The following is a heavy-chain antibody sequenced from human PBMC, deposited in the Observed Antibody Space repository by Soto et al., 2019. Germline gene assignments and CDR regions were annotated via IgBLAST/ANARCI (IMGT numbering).Heavy chain of an antibody. V-gene: IGHV3-48*03. CDR3: ARGHHSMDV. CDR2: ISNTGNTI. Sequence: HPGGSLRLSCAASGFTFSISEMNWVRQAPGKGLEWVSFISNTGNTIYYADSVKGRFTISRDNAENSLYLQMNSLRAEDTALYYCARGHHSMDVWGQGATVTVSS. CDR1: GFTFSISE. J-gene: IGHJ6*02.